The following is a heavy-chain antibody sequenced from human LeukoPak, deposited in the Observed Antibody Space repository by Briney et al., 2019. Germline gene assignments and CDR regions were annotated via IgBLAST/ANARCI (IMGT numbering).Heavy chain of an antibody. J-gene: IGHJ4*02. Sequence: ASVKVSCKASGYTFTGYYMHWVRQAPGQGLEWMGWINPNSGGTNYAQKFQGRVTMTRDTSISTAYMEPSRLRSDDTAVYYCARVRAVAGESSNFDYWGQGTLVTVSS. CDR3: ARVRAVAGESSNFDY. CDR1: GYTFTGYY. CDR2: INPNSGGT. D-gene: IGHD6-19*01. V-gene: IGHV1-2*02.